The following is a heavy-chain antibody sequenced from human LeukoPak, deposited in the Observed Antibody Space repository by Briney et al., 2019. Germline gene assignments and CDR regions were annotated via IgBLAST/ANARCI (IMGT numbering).Heavy chain of an antibody. CDR3: AKSRRDSSGYYSPNWFDP. CDR2: ISGSGGST. J-gene: IGHJ5*02. V-gene: IGHV3-23*01. D-gene: IGHD3-22*01. Sequence: GGSLRPSCAASGFTFSSYAMSWVRQAPGKGLEWVSAISGSGGSTYYADSVKGRFTISRDNSKNTLYLQMNSLRAEDTAVYYCAKSRRDSSGYYSPNWFDPWGQGTLVTVSS. CDR1: GFTFSSYA.